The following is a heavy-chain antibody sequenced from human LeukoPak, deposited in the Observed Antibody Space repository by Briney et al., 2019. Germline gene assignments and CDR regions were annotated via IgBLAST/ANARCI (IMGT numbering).Heavy chain of an antibody. CDR3: ARVRCSGGRASGCYYYYGMDV. V-gene: IGHV3-21*01. CDR2: ISSSSSYI. Sequence: GGSLRLSCAASGFTFSSYSMNWVRQAPGKGLEWVSSISSSSSYIYYADSVKGRFTISRDNAKNSLYLQMNSLRAEDTAVYYCARVRCSGGRASGCYYYYGMDVWGQGTTVTVSS. CDR1: GFTFSSYS. J-gene: IGHJ6*02. D-gene: IGHD2-15*01.